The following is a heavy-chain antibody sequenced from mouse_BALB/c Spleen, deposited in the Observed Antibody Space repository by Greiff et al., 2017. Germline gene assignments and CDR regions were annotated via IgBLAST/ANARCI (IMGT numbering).Heavy chain of an antibody. D-gene: IGHD2-14*01. V-gene: IGHV5-12-1*01. J-gene: IGHJ4*01. CDR3: ARRGRYDEDYAMDY. CDR2: ISSGGGST. CDR1: GFAFSSYD. Sequence: DVHLVESGGGLVKPGGSLKLSCAASGFAFSSYDMSWVRQTPEKRLEWVAYISSGGGSTYYPDTVKGRFTISRDNAKNTLYLQMSSLKSEDTAMYYCARRGRYDEDYAMDYWGQGTSVTVSS.